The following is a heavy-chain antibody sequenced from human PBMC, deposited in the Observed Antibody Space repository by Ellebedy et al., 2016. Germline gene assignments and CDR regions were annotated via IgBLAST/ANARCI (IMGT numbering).Heavy chain of an antibody. CDR3: ARVAYYYSP. Sequence: GESLKISCAASGFTFSSYWMSWVRQAPGKGLEWVANINEDGSKKFYVDSVRGRFTISRDNARNSLYLQMNSLRAEDTAVYYCARVAYYYSPWGQGTLVTVSS. CDR1: GFTFSSYW. CDR2: INEDGSKK. V-gene: IGHV3-7*03. D-gene: IGHD3-10*01. J-gene: IGHJ5*02.